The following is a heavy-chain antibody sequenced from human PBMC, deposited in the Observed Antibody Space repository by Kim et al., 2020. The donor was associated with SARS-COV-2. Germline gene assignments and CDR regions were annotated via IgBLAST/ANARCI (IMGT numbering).Heavy chain of an antibody. CDR2: IKSKTDGGTT. V-gene: IGHV3-15*01. CDR1: GFTFSNAW. Sequence: GGSLRLSCAASGFTFSNAWMSWVRQAPGKGLEWVGRIKSKTDGGTTDYAAPVKGRFTISRDDSKNTLYLQMNSLKTEDTAVYYCTTAYGDFWTGDGMDVWGQGTTVTVSS. D-gene: IGHD3-3*01. J-gene: IGHJ6*02. CDR3: TTAYGDFWTGDGMDV.